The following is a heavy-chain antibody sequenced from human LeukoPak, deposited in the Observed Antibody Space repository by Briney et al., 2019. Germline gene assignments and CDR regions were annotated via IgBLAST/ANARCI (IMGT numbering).Heavy chain of an antibody. CDR1: GFTFSSYG. Sequence: GGSLRLSCAASGFTFSSYGMHWVRQAPGKGLEWVSAISGSGGSTYYADSVKGRFTISRDNSKDTLYLQMNSLRAEDTAVYYCARISSSLDYWGQGTLVTVSS. CDR2: ISGSGGST. CDR3: ARISSSLDY. D-gene: IGHD3-3*02. V-gene: IGHV3-23*01. J-gene: IGHJ4*02.